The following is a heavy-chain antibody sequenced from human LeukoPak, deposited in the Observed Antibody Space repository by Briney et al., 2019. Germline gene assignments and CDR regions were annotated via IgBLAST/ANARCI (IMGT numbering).Heavy chain of an antibody. V-gene: IGHV3-64*01. J-gene: IGHJ5*02. D-gene: IGHD2-15*01. CDR2: ISSNGDST. Sequence: QPGGFLRLSCAASGFTFSSYTMHWVRQAPGKGLEYVSAISSNGDSTYYANSVKGRFTISRDNSKNTLYLQMGSLRTEDMAVYYCARGKDISWRLNPLLGRFDPWGQGTLVTVSS. CDR3: ARGKDISWRLNPLLGRFDP. CDR1: GFTFSSYT.